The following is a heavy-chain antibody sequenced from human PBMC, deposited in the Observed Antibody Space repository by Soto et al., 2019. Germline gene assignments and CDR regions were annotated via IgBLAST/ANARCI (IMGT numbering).Heavy chain of an antibody. Sequence: SGGSLRLSCAASGFTFDDYAMHWVRQAPGKGLEWVSGISWNSGSIGYADSVKGRFTISRDNAKNSLYLQMNSLRAEDTALYYCAKDIGGTGYYYGMDVWGQGTTVTVSS. CDR1: GFTFDDYA. CDR3: AKDIGGTGYYYGMDV. CDR2: ISWNSGSI. J-gene: IGHJ6*02. V-gene: IGHV3-9*01.